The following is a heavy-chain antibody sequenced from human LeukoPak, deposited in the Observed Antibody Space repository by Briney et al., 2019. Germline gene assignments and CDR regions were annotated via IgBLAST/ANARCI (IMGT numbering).Heavy chain of an antibody. CDR3: ARPQDIVVVPAAKGVFDY. CDR1: GFTFSDYY. CDR2: ISGSGTSK. J-gene: IGHJ4*02. D-gene: IGHD2-2*01. Sequence: GGSLRLSCAASGFTFSDYYMSWIRQAPGKGLEWVSYISGSGTSKYYADSVKGRFTISRDNSKNTLYLQMNSLRAEDTAVYYCARPQDIVVVPAAKGVFDYWGQGTLVTVSS. V-gene: IGHV3-11*04.